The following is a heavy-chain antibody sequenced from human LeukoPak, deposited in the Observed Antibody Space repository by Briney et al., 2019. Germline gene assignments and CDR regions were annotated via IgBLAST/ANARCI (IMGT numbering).Heavy chain of an antibody. CDR3: ARGPYCSSTSCYRGYYYYYGMDV. J-gene: IGHJ6*02. V-gene: IGHV4-34*01. Sequence: SETLSLTCAVYGGSFSGYYWSWIRQPPGKGLEWIGEINHSGSTNYNPSLKSRVTISVDTSKNQFSLKLSSVTAADTAVYYCARGPYCSSTSCYRGYYYYYGMDVWGQGTTVTVSS. CDR2: INHSGST. D-gene: IGHD2-2*02. CDR1: GGSFSGYY.